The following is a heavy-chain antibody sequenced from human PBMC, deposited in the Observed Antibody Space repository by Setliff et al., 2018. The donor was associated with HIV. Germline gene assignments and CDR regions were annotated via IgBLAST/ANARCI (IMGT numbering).Heavy chain of an antibody. V-gene: IGHV3-49*03. Sequence: GGSLRLSCTASGFTFGDYAMSWFRQAPGKGLEWISFIRSKTDGGTTDYAAPVKGRFTISRDDSKNTLYLQMNSLKTEDTAVYYCTTDLGGSYRGWNYWGQGTLVTVSS. CDR3: TTDLGGSYRGWNY. J-gene: IGHJ4*02. CDR2: IRSKTDGGTT. D-gene: IGHD1-26*01. CDR1: GFTFGDYA.